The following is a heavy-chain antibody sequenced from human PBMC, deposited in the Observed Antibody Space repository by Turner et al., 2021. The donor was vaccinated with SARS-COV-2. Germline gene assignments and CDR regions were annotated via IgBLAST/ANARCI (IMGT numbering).Heavy chain of an antibody. D-gene: IGHD2-2*01. Sequence: QVQLVQSGAEVKKPGASVKVSCKISGYTLTELTMYWVRQAPGKGLWWMGGFDPEDGETIYAQNFQGRVTMTEDTSTDTAYMELSSLGSEDTAVYFCAKGYQLRVNWFDPWGQGTLVTVSS. CDR3: AKGYQLRVNWFDP. V-gene: IGHV1-24*01. CDR2: FDPEDGET. CDR1: GYTLTELT. J-gene: IGHJ5*02.